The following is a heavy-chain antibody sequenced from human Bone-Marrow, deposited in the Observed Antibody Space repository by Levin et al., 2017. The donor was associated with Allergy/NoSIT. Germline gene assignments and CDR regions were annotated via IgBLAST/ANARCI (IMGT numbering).Heavy chain of an antibody. Sequence: ASVKVSCAASGFTFSSYWMHWVRQAPGKGLVWVSRINSDGSSTKYADSVKGRFTISRDNAKNTLYLQMNSLRAEDTAVYYCARVITHPTAVVATASNPADYWGQGTPVTVSS. V-gene: IGHV3-74*03. J-gene: IGHJ4*02. CDR1: GFTFSSYW. CDR3: ARVITHPTAVVATASNPADY. CDR2: INSDGSST. D-gene: IGHD2-15*01.